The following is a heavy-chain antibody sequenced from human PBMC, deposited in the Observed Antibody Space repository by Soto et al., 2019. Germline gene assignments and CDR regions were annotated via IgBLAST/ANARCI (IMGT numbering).Heavy chain of an antibody. CDR1: AVIVSTGSYD. D-gene: IGHD6-19*01. CDR3: AIVPMTAFSSGFYVDH. V-gene: IGHV4-61*01. J-gene: IGHJ4*02. Sequence: SDTLSLTCSVSAVIVSTGSYDGISSRQSPGKEPEWLGYIFYSGRPNYSAALRSRITISVDTSKNQFSLTLRSVTAADAAVYDCAIVPMTAFSSGFYVDHWGRAYLV. CDR2: IFYSGRP.